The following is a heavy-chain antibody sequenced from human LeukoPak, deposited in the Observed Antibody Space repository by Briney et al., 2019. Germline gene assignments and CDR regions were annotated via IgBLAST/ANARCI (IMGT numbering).Heavy chain of an antibody. CDR1: GFTSSNAW. CDR3: TTMTYYGDYFDY. D-gene: IGHD3-3*01. V-gene: IGHV3-15*01. CDR2: IKSKTDGGTT. Sequence: GGSLRLSCAASGFTSSNAWMNWVRQAPGKGLEWVGRIKSKTDGGTTDYAAPVKGRFTISRDDSKNTLYLQMNSLKTEDTAVYYCTTMTYYGDYFDYWGQGTLVTVSS. J-gene: IGHJ4*02.